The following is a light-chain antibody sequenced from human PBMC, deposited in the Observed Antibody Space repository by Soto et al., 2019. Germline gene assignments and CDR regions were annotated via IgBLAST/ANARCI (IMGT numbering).Light chain of an antibody. CDR1: QTISNW. V-gene: IGKV1-5*03. J-gene: IGKJ1*01. Sequence: DIQMTQSPSTLSASVGDRVTITCRASQTISNWLAWYQQKPGKAPKILLYKAPNLESGVPLRFSGNGSGTEFALTISSLQPDDFATYYCQQYNTYWTFGQGTKV. CDR2: KAP. CDR3: QQYNTYWT.